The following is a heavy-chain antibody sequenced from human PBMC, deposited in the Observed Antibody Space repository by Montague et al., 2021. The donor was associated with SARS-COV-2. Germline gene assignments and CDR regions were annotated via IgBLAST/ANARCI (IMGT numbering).Heavy chain of an antibody. J-gene: IGHJ4*02. CDR3: ARGAPLGYDFWCGYPEKEDFDY. V-gene: IGHV4-39*01. Sequence: SETLSLTCTVSGGSFSSSSYYWGWIRPPPGKGLEWIGSLHYSGSTYFNPSLKSRVTISVDTSKNQFSLKLSSVTAADTAVYYCARGAPLGYDFWCGYPEKEDFDYWGQGTLVTVSS. D-gene: IGHD3-3*01. CDR2: LHYSGST. CDR1: GGSFSSSSYY.